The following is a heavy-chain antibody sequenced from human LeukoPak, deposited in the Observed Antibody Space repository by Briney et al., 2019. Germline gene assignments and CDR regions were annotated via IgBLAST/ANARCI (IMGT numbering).Heavy chain of an antibody. CDR1: GGTFSSYA. V-gene: IGHV1-69*13. CDR2: IIPIFGTA. CDR3: ARDLSPRGPLGLEWSNIPFYYYYGMDV. J-gene: IGHJ6*02. Sequence: ASVNVSCKASGGTFSSYAISWVRQAPGQGLEWMGGIIPIFGTANYAQRFQGRVTITADESTSTAYMELSSLRSEDTAVYYCARDLSPRGPLGLEWSNIPFYYYYGMDVWGQGTTVTVSS. D-gene: IGHD3-3*01.